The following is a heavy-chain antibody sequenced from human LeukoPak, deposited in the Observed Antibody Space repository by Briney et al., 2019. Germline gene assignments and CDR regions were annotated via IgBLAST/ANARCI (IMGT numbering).Heavy chain of an antibody. CDR3: ARTSSSWYYYGMDV. CDR1: GYTFTGYY. D-gene: IGHD6-13*01. Sequence: ASVTVSCTASGYTFTGYYMHWVRQAPGQGLEGMGWINPNSGGTNYAQKFQGRVTMTRDTSISTAYMELSRLRSDDTAVYYCARTSSSWYYYGMDVWGQGTTVTVSS. CDR2: INPNSGGT. V-gene: IGHV1-2*02. J-gene: IGHJ6*02.